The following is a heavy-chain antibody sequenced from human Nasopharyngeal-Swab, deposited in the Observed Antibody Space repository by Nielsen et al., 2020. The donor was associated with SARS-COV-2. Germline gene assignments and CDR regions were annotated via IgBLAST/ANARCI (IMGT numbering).Heavy chain of an antibody. J-gene: IGHJ6*03. CDR3: ARGVNMDV. CDR2: IYHSGSA. Sequence: SETLSLTCTVSGGSISSSSYYWGWIRQPPGKGLEWIGHIYHSGSANYSPSLKSRVTISVDTSKNQFSLKLSSVTAADTAVYYCARGVNMDVWGKGTTVTVSS. CDR1: GGSISSSSYY. V-gene: IGHV4-61*05.